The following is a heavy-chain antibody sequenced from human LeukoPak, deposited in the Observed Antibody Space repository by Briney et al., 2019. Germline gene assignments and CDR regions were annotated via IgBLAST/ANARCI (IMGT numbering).Heavy chain of an antibody. D-gene: IGHD1-26*01. CDR3: ARGPKWTGSYYYFDY. CDR2: MNPNSGNT. J-gene: IGHJ4*02. Sequence: GASVKVSCKTSGYTFPIYDINWVRQATGQGLGWMGWMNPNSGNTGYTQKFQGRVTISRNTSITTAYMELRSLRSEDTAVYYCARGPKWTGSYYYFDYWGQGTLVTVSS. CDR1: GYTFPIYD. V-gene: IGHV1-8*01.